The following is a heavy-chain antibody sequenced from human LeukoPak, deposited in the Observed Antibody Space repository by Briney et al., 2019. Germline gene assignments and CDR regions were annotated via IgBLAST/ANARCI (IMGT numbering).Heavy chain of an antibody. J-gene: IGHJ6*03. Sequence: ASVKVSCKASGYTFTGYYMHWVRQAPGQGLEWMGWINPNSGGTNYAQKFQGRVTMTRDTSISTAYMELSRLRSDDTAVYYCARHRIAARNYYYYMDVWGKGTTVTVSS. V-gene: IGHV1-2*02. CDR3: ARHRIAARNYYYYMDV. D-gene: IGHD6-6*01. CDR1: GYTFTGYY. CDR2: INPNSGGT.